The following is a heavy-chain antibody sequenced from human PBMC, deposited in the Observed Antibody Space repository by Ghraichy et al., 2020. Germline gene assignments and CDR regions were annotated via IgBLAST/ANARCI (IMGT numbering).Heavy chain of an antibody. CDR3: ARGGQFVTYYFDY. D-gene: IGHD6-6*01. CDR1: GFTFSTYS. J-gene: IGHJ4*02. CDR2: ISFDGSNR. V-gene: IGHV3-30*03. Sequence: SLRLSCVASGFTFSTYSVHWVRQAPGKGPEWVAAISFDGSNRFYADSMKGRITISRDNSKNTLNLQANSLTPEDTAVYYCARGGQFVTYYFDYWGQGTLVTVSS.